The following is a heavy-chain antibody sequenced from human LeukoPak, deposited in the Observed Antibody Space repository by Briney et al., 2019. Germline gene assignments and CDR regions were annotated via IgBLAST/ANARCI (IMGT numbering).Heavy chain of an antibody. Sequence: GASVKVSCKASAYTFTAYYMHWVRLAPGQGLEWMGRINPNSGDTIYAQNFQGRVTVTRDTSISTAYMELSRLRSDDTAVYYCACWGGGNQGHWGQGTLVTVSS. CDR2: INPNSGDT. D-gene: IGHD4-23*01. V-gene: IGHV1-2*06. CDR1: AYTFTAYY. J-gene: IGHJ4*02. CDR3: ACWGGGNQGH.